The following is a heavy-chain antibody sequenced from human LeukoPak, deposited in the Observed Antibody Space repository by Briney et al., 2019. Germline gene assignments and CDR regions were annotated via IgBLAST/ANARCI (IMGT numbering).Heavy chain of an antibody. D-gene: IGHD6-13*01. J-gene: IGHJ4*02. CDR1: GYSIRSGFY. Sequence: SETLSLTCTVSGYSIRSGFYWGWIRQPPGKGLEWIGNIYHSGSAYYNPSLKSRVTISVDTSKNQFSLKLSSVTAADTAVYYCAREGGIAAAGTSVFGYWGQGTLVTVSS. CDR3: AREGGIAAAGTSVFGY. CDR2: IYHSGSA. V-gene: IGHV4-38-2*02.